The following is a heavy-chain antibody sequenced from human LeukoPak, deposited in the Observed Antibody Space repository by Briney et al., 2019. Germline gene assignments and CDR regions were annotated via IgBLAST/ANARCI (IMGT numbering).Heavy chain of an antibody. D-gene: IGHD2-2*02. V-gene: IGHV4-4*07. CDR1: GGSISSYY. Sequence: SETLSLTCTVSGGSISSYYWSWIRQPAGKGLEWIGRIYTSGSTNYNPSLKSRVTMSVDTSKNQFSLKLSSVTAADTAVYYCARTNSLYCSSTSCYNGYYYMDVWGKGTTVTVSS. CDR2: IYTSGST. J-gene: IGHJ6*03. CDR3: ARTNSLYCSSTSCYNGYYYMDV.